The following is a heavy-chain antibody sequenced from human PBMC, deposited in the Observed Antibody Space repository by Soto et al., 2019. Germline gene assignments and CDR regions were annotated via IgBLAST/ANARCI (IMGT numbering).Heavy chain of an antibody. D-gene: IGHD3-16*01. CDR1: GGSISSNSYY. CDR3: ARHKGGYYSGVDV. CDR2: IYYSGTT. Sequence: QLQLQESGPGLVKPSETLSLTCTVSGGSISSNSYYWAWIRQPPGKGLEWIGNIYYSGTTYYNPSLKSRVTISVDPSKNQFSLKLSSVTAADTAVYYCARHKGGYYSGVDVWGQGTTVTVSS. V-gene: IGHV4-39*01. J-gene: IGHJ6*02.